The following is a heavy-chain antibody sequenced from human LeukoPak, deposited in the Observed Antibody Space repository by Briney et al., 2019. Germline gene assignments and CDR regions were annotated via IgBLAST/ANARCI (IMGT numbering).Heavy chain of an antibody. J-gene: IGHJ4*02. D-gene: IGHD3-10*01. Sequence: GGSLRLSCAASGFPFSNNVMTWVRQAPGRGLNWCLPISGSGGSTSYADSVKGRFTISRDNSKNTLYLQMNSLRAEDTAVYYCAKTFPYGTTWFGFCDYWGQGALVTVSS. CDR1: GFPFSNNV. V-gene: IGHV3-23*01. CDR2: ISGSGGST. CDR3: AKTFPYGTTWFGFCDY.